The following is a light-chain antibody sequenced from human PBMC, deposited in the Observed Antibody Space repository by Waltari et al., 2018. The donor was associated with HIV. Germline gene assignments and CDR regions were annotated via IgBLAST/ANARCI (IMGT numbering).Light chain of an antibody. CDR2: RDI. Sequence: QSALTQTPSVSGAPGQRVTISCTGNRSNIGAGYVVHRYQHLPVTAPNLLVYRDINRPSGVPDRFSGSKSGTSASLVITGLQAEDEADYYCQSYDSSLRASVFGGGTKLTVL. J-gene: IGLJ2*01. CDR3: QSYDSSLRASV. V-gene: IGLV1-40*01. CDR1: RSNIGAGYV.